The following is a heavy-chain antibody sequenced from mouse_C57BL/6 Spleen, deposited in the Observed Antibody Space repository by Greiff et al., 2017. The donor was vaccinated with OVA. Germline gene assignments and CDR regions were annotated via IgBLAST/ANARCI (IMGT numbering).Heavy chain of an antibody. J-gene: IGHJ2*01. Sequence: DVMLVESGGGLVKPGGSLKLSCAASGFTFSSYAMSWVRQTPEKRLEWVATISDGGSYTYYPDNVKGRFTISRDNAKNNLYLQMSHLKSEETAMYYCARGDYDYDYWGQGTTLTVSS. V-gene: IGHV5-4*03. D-gene: IGHD2-4*01. CDR2: ISDGGSYT. CDR1: GFTFSSYA. CDR3: ARGDYDYDY.